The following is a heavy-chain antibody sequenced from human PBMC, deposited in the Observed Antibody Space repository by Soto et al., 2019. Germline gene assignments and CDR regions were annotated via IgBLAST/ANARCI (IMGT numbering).Heavy chain of an antibody. V-gene: IGHV3-74*01. CDR3: KGDRGGGGGY. CDR1: GFTFSSFW. D-gene: IGHD3-16*01. CDR2: TNEDGTFI. J-gene: IGHJ4*02. Sequence: EVQLVESGGGLVQPGGSLRLSCAASGFTFSSFWMHWVRQVPGKGLVWVSRTNEDGTFINYADSVKGRFTISRDNAKNILYLKMNGRRAGAGVVFYCKGDRGGGGGYWGQGTLVTVSS.